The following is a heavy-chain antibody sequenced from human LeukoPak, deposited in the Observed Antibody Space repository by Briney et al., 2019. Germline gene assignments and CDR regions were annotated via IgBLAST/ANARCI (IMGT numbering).Heavy chain of an antibody. CDR1: GGSISSGGYY. Sequence: SETLSLTCSVSGGSISSGGYYWSWIRQHPGKGLEWIGYIYYSGSTYYNPSLKSRVTISVDTSKNQFSLKLSSVTAADTAVYYCALEGGAAAGFDYWGQGTLVTVSS. V-gene: IGHV4-31*03. CDR3: ALEGGAAAGFDY. CDR2: IYYSGST. D-gene: IGHD6-13*01. J-gene: IGHJ4*02.